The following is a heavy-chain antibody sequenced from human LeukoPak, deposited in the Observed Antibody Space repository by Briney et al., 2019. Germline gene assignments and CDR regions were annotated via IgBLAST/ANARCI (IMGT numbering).Heavy chain of an antibody. J-gene: IGHJ4*02. D-gene: IGHD3-10*01. CDR3: ARHYYASGSYYNDY. CDR1: GHTLTNYW. V-gene: IGHV5-51*01. Sequence: GESLKISCKHSGHTLTNYWIGWVRQMPGKGLEWMGIIYPGDSDTRYSPSFQGQVTISADKSISTAYLQWSSLKASDTAMYYCARHYYASGSYYNDYWGQGTLVTVSS. CDR2: IYPGDSDT.